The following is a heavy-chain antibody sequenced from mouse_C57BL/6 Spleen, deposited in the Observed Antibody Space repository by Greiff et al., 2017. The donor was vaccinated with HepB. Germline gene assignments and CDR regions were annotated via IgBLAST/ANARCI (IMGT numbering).Heavy chain of an antibody. CDR3: AREDYSNFYWYFDV. J-gene: IGHJ1*03. CDR2: INPSNGGT. D-gene: IGHD2-5*01. CDR1: GYTFTSYW. Sequence: VQLQQPGTELVKPGASVKLSCKASGYTFTSYWMHWVKQRPGKGLEWIGNINPSNGGTNYNEKFKSKATLTVDKSSSTAYMQLSSLTSEDSAVYYCAREDYSNFYWYFDVWGTGTTVTVSS. V-gene: IGHV1-53*01.